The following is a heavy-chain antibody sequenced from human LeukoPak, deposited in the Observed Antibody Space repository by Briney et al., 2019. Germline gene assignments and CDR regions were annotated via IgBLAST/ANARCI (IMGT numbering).Heavy chain of an antibody. V-gene: IGHV4-39*01. CDR3: ASAVGELSPSLYYYYYMDV. CDR2: IYYSGST. Sequence: SETLSLTCTVSGGSISSSSYYWGWIRQPPGKGLEWIGSIYYSGSTYYNPSLKSRVTISVDTSKNQFSLKLSSVTAAGTAVYYCASAVGELSPSLYYYYYMDVWGKGTTVTISS. CDR1: GGSISSSSYY. J-gene: IGHJ6*03. D-gene: IGHD3-10*01.